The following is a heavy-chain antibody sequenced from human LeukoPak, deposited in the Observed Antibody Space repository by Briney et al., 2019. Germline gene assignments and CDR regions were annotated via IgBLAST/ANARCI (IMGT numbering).Heavy chain of an antibody. V-gene: IGHV4-61*01. CDR3: ARTHYYVSGSYYSDWYFDL. D-gene: IGHD3-10*01. Sequence: SETLSLTCTVSRGSLSSGSYYWSWVRQPPGEGLGWNGYIYFSVGTNSNPSLKSRVTISVDTSKNQFSLKLSSVTAADTAVYYCARTHYYVSGSYYSDWYFDLWGRGTLVTVSS. CDR1: RGSLSSGSYY. J-gene: IGHJ2*01. CDR2: IYFSVGT.